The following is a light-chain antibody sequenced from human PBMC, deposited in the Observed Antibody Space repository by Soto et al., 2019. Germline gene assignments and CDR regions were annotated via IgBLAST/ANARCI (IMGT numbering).Light chain of an antibody. V-gene: IGLV1-51*02. Sequence: QSVLTQPPSLSAAPGQKVTISCSGSSSNIGNNYVSWYQQLPGTSPKLLIYENNKRPSGIPDRFSGSKSGTSATLGITGLQTGDEADYYCGTWDGTYWVFGGGTKLAVL. CDR1: SSNIGNNY. CDR3: GTWDGTYWV. CDR2: ENN. J-gene: IGLJ3*02.